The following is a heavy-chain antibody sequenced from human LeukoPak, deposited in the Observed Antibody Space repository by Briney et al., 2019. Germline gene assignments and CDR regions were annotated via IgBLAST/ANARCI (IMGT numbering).Heavy chain of an antibody. CDR2: ISDNGSNK. D-gene: IGHD3-10*01. CDR3: AKVGYYGSGSYIGY. Sequence: GGAPRLSLSASGFPFNTYGMHWGRPAPGKGVGWVAVISDNGSNKYYADSVKGRFTISRDNSKNTLYLQMNSLRAEDTAVYYCAKVGYYGSGSYIGYWGQGTLVTVSS. V-gene: IGHV3-30*18. J-gene: IGHJ4*02. CDR1: GFPFNTYG.